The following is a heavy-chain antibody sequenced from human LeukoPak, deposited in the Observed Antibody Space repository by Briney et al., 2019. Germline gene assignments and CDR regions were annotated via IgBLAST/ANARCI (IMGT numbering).Heavy chain of an antibody. V-gene: IGHV3-74*03. CDR1: GFTFSSYW. Sequence: GGSLRLSCAASGFTFSSYWMHWVRQAPGKGLVWISRIKSDGSDTTYADSVKGRFTISRDNAKNMLYLQMNSLRAEDTAVYYCVNYGWGRPAWGQGTLVTVSS. CDR2: IKSDGSDT. D-gene: IGHD3-10*01. J-gene: IGHJ4*02. CDR3: VNYGWGRPA.